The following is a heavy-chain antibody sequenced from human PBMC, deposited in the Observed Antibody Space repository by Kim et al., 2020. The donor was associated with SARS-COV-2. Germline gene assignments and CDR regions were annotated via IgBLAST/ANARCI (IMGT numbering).Heavy chain of an antibody. Sequence: SETLSLTCTVSGGSISSYYWSWIRQPPGKGLEWIGYIYYSGSTNYNPSLKSRVTISVDTSKNQFSLKLSSVTAADTAVYYCARDKVGYYGDYFNPRIGVYDLWGRGTLVTVSS. J-gene: IGHJ2*01. CDR2: IYYSGST. V-gene: IGHV4-59*01. D-gene: IGHD4-17*01. CDR1: GGSISSYY. CDR3: ARDKVGYYGDYFNPRIGVYDL.